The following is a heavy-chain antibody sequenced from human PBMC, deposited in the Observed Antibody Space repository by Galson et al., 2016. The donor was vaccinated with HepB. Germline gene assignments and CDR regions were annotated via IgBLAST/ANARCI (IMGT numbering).Heavy chain of an antibody. CDR2: IKEDGSVQ. V-gene: IGHV3-7*03. D-gene: IGHD3-10*01. CDR1: EFSFSSYY. CDR3: ARYRREFGNYYMDV. J-gene: IGHJ6*03. Sequence: SLRLSCAASEFSFSSYYMGWVRLAPGKGLEWVANIKEDGSVQYYAGSVQGRFTISRDNAKDSLYLQMNSLRAEDTAVYYCARYRREFGNYYMDVWGKGTTVAVSS.